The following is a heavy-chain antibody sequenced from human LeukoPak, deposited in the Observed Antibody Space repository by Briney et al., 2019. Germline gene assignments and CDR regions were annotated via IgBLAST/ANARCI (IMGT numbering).Heavy chain of an antibody. CDR2: MNPNSGNT. V-gene: IGHV1-8*02. J-gene: IGHJ5*02. Sequence: ASVKVSCKASGGTFSSYAINWVRQATGQGLEWMGWMNPNSGNTGYAQKFQGRVTMTRNTSISTAYMELSSLRSKDTAVYYCARGRERYSSSWWYDPWGQGTLVTVSS. D-gene: IGHD6-13*01. CDR1: GGTFSSYA. CDR3: ARGRERYSSSWWYDP.